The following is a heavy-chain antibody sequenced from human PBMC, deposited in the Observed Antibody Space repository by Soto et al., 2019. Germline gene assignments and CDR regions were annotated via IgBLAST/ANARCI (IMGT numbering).Heavy chain of an antibody. CDR3: ARDLDTMIVPTDYYYYYGMDV. D-gene: IGHD3-22*01. CDR2: IWYDGSNK. J-gene: IGHJ6*02. CDR1: GFTFSSYG. Sequence: QVQLVESGGGVVQPGRSLRLSCAASGFTFSSYGMHWVRQAPGKGLEWVAVIWYDGSNKYYADSVKGRFTISRDNSNNTLYLQMNSLRAEDTDVYYCARDLDTMIVPTDYYYYYGMDVWGQGTTVTVSS. V-gene: IGHV3-33*01.